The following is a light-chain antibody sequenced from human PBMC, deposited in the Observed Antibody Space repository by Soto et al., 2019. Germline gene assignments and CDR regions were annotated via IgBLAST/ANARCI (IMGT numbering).Light chain of an antibody. Sequence: EIVLTQSPATRSWSPGERATLSCRASQRVSGNLACYQQKPGQTPKFLICVPSTRATGIPARFSGSGSGTQFTLTISRLQSEDFAVYYCQQYNVWPLTFGGGTKLEFK. V-gene: IGKV3-15*01. CDR1: QRVSGN. J-gene: IGKJ4*01. CDR3: QQYNVWPLT. CDR2: VPS.